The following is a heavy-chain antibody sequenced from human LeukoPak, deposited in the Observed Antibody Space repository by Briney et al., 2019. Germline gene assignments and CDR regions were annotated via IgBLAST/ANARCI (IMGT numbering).Heavy chain of an antibody. V-gene: IGHV4-39*01. D-gene: IGHD5-12*01. CDR3: ARRIGVYSGYDRREFDY. CDR1: GGSISSSSYY. Sequence: KPSETLSLTCTVSGGSISSSSYYWGWIRQPPGKGLEWIGSTYYSGSTYYNPSLKSRVTISVDTSKNQFSLKLSSVTAADTAVYYCARRIGVYSGYDRREFDYWGQGTLVTVSS. CDR2: TYYSGST. J-gene: IGHJ4*02.